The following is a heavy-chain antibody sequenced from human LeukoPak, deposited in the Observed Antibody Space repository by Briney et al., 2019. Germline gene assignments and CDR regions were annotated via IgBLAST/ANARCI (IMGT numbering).Heavy chain of an antibody. Sequence: ASVKVSCKASGYTFTGYYMRWVREAPGQGLEWMAWINPNSGGTNYAQKFQGRVTMTRDTSISTAYMELSRLRSGNTAVYYCARDRGIAVAGYFDLWGRGTLVTVSS. CDR1: GYTFTGYY. V-gene: IGHV1-2*02. D-gene: IGHD6-19*01. CDR2: INPNSGGT. J-gene: IGHJ2*01. CDR3: ARDRGIAVAGYFDL.